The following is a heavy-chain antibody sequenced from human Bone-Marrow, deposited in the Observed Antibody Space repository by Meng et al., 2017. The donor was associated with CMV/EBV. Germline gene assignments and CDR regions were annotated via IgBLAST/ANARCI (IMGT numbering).Heavy chain of an antibody. Sequence: GGSLRLSCKGSGYSFTSYWIGWVRQMPGKGLEWMGIIYPGDSDTRYSPSFQGQVTISADKSISTAYLQWSSLKASDTAMYYCARSNYYDSSGYSYYYYGMDVWGQGTTVTFSS. V-gene: IGHV5-51*01. CDR2: IYPGDSDT. CDR3: ARSNYYDSSGYSYYYYGMDV. D-gene: IGHD3-22*01. J-gene: IGHJ6*02. CDR1: GYSFTSYW.